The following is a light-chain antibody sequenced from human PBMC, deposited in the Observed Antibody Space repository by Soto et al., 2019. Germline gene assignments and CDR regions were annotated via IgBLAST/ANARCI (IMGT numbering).Light chain of an antibody. J-gene: IGKJ4*01. Sequence: EIVLTPSPGTLSLSPGEISTLSCRASQSVSSYLAWYQQRPGQAPRLLIYDASNRATGIPARFSGSGSGTDFTLTISSPEPDDFAVYYCQQRSKWPLTFGGGTTGAIK. CDR1: QSVSSY. V-gene: IGKV3-11*01. CDR3: QQRSKWPLT. CDR2: DAS.